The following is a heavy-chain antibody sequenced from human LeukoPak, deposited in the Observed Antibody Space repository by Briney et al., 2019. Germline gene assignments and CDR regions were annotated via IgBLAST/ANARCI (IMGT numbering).Heavy chain of an antibody. Sequence: ASVKVSCKASGYTFTGYYMHWVRQAPGQGLEWMGWINPNSGGTNYAQKFQGRVTMTRDTSISTAYMELSRLRSDDTAVYYCAREGLDTAMVGYYYYYYMDAWGKGTTVTVSS. V-gene: IGHV1-2*02. CDR2: INPNSGGT. CDR3: AREGLDTAMVGYYYYYYMDA. D-gene: IGHD5-18*01. J-gene: IGHJ6*03. CDR1: GYTFTGYY.